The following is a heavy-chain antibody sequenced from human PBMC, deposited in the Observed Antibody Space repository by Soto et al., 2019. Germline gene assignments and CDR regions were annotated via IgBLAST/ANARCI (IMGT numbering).Heavy chain of an antibody. J-gene: IGHJ6*03. Sequence: PSETLSLTCTVSGGSISIGGYYWSWIRQHPGKGLEWIGYIYYSGSTYYNPSLKSRVTISVDKSKNQFSLKLSSVTAADTAVYYCARFVAGYYYYYMDVWGKGTTVTVSS. CDR3: ARFVAGYYYYYMDV. CDR1: GGSISIGGYY. V-gene: IGHV4-31*03. CDR2: IYYSGST.